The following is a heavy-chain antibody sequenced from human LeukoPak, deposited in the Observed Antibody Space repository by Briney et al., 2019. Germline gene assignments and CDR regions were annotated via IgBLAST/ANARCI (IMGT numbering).Heavy chain of an antibody. CDR3: AKITEYYYGSGSNFDY. D-gene: IGHD3-10*01. V-gene: IGHV3-30*02. CDR2: IRYDGSNK. CDR1: GFTFSSYA. Sequence: GGSLRLSCAASGFTFSSYAMSWVRQAPGKGLEWVAFIRYDGSNKYYADSVKGRFTISRDNSKNTLYLQMNSLRAEDTAVYYCAKITEYYYGSGSNFDYWGQGTLVTVSS. J-gene: IGHJ4*02.